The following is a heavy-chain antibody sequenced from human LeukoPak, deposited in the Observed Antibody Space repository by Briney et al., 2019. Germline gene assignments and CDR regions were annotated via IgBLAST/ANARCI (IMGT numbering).Heavy chain of an antibody. J-gene: IGHJ6*03. CDR2: ISGSSSYI. V-gene: IGHV3-21*01. D-gene: IGHD4-23*01. CDR3: ARDGDTVLTRGYYYYMDV. CDR1: GFTFSSYS. Sequence: PGGSLRLSCEASGFTFSSYSMNWVRQAPGKGLEWVSSISGSSSYIYYADSIKGRFTVSRDNDKNSLYLQMNSLRAEDTAVYYCARDGDTVLTRGYYYYMDVWGKGTTVTVSS.